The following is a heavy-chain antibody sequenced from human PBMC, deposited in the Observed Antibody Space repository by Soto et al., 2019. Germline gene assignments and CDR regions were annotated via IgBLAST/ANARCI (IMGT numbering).Heavy chain of an antibody. Sequence: GGSLRLSCAASGFTFSTYAMSWVRQAPGKGLEWVSTIDNSGGITYYADSVKGRFTISRDNSKNTLYLQMNSLRAEDTAVYYCARDLVALYGSGKIYYYYGMDVWGQGTTVTVSS. CDR2: IDNSGGIT. V-gene: IGHV3-23*01. J-gene: IGHJ6*02. CDR1: GFTFSTYA. D-gene: IGHD3-10*01. CDR3: ARDLVALYGSGKIYYYYGMDV.